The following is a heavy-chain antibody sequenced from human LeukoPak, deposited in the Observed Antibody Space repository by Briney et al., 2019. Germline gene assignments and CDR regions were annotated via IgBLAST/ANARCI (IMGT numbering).Heavy chain of an antibody. CDR2: INHSGST. J-gene: IGHJ4*02. D-gene: IGHD1-26*01. V-gene: IGHV4-34*01. Sequence: TSETLSLTCAVYGGSFSGYYWSWIRQPPGKGLEWIGEINHSGSTNYNPSLKSRVTISVDTSKNQFSLKLSSVTAADTAVYYCARGGGIVGAPNHFDYWGQGTLVTVSS. CDR3: ARGGGIVGAPNHFDY. CDR1: GGSFSGYY.